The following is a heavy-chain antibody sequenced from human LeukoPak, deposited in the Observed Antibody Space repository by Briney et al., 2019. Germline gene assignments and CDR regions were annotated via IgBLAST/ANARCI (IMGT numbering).Heavy chain of an antibody. CDR3: ARSDTANDY. D-gene: IGHD5-18*01. CDR1: GFTFSDYY. V-gene: IGHV3-11*04. J-gene: IGHJ4*02. Sequence: GGSLRLSCAASGFTFSDYYMSWIRQAPGKGLEWVSYMSNSGNTIHYADSVKGRFTISRDNAKNSLYLQMNSLRAEVTAVYYCARSDTANDYWGQGTLVTVSS. CDR2: MSNSGNTI.